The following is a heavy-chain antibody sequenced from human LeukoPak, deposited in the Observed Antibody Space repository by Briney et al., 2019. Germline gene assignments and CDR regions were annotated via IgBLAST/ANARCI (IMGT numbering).Heavy chain of an antibody. D-gene: IGHD6-19*01. CDR3: ARDGRLRAPTSGWYPTLGPDY. J-gene: IGHJ4*02. V-gene: IGHV1-2*02. CDR1: GYTFTGYY. CDR2: INPNSGGT. Sequence: ASEKVSCKASGYTFTGYYMHWARQAPAQGFEWMGWINPNSGGTNYAQKFQGRVTMTRDTSISTAYMDLSRLRSDDTAVYYCARDGRLRAPTSGWYPTLGPDYWGQGTLVTVSS.